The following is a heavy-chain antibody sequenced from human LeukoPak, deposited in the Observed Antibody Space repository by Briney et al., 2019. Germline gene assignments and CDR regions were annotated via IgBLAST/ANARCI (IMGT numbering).Heavy chain of an antibody. CDR1: GGSISSQC. V-gene: IGHV4-59*11. CDR3: ARSTMVRGVPWDY. CDR2: SYYRGST. D-gene: IGHD3-10*01. J-gene: IGHJ4*02. Sequence: PSETLSLTCTVSGGSISSQCWSWIRQPPGKGLEWIGYSYYRGSTKYNPSLKSRVTISVDTSKNQFSLKLSSVTAADTAVYYCARSTMVRGVPWDYWGQGTLVTVSS.